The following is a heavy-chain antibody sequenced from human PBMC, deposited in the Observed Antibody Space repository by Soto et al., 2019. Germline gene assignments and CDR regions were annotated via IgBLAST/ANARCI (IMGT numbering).Heavy chain of an antibody. V-gene: IGHV1-2*04. Sequence: ASVKVSCKASGYTFTGYYMHWVRQAPGQGLEWMGWINPNSGGTNYAQKFQGWVTMTRDTSISTAYMEVTRLRSDDTAVYFCARGVDPVLVSELGSKLRYFDWLFAYRGQGTPVTVSS. J-gene: IGHJ4*02. CDR2: INPNSGGT. CDR1: GYTFTGYY. CDR3: ARGVDPVLVSELGSKLRYFDWLFAY. D-gene: IGHD3-9*01.